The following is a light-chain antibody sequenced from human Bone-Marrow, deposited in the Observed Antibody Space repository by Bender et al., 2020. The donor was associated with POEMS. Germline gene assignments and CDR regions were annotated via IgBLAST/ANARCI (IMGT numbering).Light chain of an antibody. J-gene: IGLJ2*01. CDR2: DVI. CDR3: SSYTSTSTL. V-gene: IGLV2-14*02. Sequence: QSALTQPASVSGSPGQSITISCTGTSRDVGNDNLVSWYQHYPGKAPKLIIRDVISRPSGVSNRFSASKSGNTASLTISGLQAEDEAHYYCSSYTSTSTLFGGGTKLTVL. CDR1: SRDVGNDNL.